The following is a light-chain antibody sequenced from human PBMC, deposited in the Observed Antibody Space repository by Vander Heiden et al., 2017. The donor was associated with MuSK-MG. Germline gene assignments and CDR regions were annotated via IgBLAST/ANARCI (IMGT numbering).Light chain of an antibody. Sequence: QSALTQPASVSGSPGQSITLSCTGTSSDVGGYNYVSWYQHHPGKAPKLIIYEVSNRPSGVSNRFSGSKSGNTASLAISGLQAEDEAHYYCFACTSTNTLVLGGGTKLTVL. V-gene: IGLV2-14*01. J-gene: IGLJ3*02. CDR2: EVS. CDR3: FACTSTNTLV. CDR1: SSDVGGYNY.